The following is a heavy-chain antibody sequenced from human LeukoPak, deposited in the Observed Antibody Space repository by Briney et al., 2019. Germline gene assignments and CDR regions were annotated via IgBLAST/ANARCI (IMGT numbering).Heavy chain of an antibody. V-gene: IGHV5-51*01. D-gene: IGHD3-9*01. J-gene: IGHJ5*02. Sequence: GESLQISCKGSGYTFTSYWIGWVRQMPGKGLEWMGIIYPGDSDTSYRPSFQGQVTISADKSISTAYLQWSSLKALDTAMYYCGRCHELTGYGGVGHWGQGTLVTDSS. CDR3: GRCHELTGYGGVGH. CDR1: GYTFTSYW. CDR2: IYPGDSDT.